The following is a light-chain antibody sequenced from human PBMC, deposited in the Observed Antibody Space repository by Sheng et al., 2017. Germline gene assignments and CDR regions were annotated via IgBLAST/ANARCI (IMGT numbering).Light chain of an antibody. J-gene: IGKJ3*01. CDR1: RGIASS. CDR3: QQYYSTPHT. Sequence: DIQMTQSPSSLSASVGDRVTISCRASRGIASSLGWFQQKPGTAPKLLIYEASTLESGVPSRFSGSGSGTDYTLTISSLQPEDFATYYCQQYYSTPHTFGPGTKV. CDR2: EAS. V-gene: IGKV1-NL1*01.